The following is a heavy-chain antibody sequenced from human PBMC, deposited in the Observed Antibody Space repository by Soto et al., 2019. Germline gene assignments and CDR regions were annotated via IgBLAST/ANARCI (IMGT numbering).Heavy chain of an antibody. CDR3: AEEENIVLMVYIFDI. CDR1: GFTFSSYA. D-gene: IGHD2-8*01. CDR2: ISGSGGST. Sequence: EVQLLESGGGLVQPGGSLRLSCAASGFTFSSYAMSWVRQAPGKGLEWVSAISGSGGSTYYADSVKGRFTISRDNSKRQLYLQMNCLKGEATVVDYGAEEENIVLMVYIFDIWGQGTMLTVCS. V-gene: IGHV3-23*01. J-gene: IGHJ3*02.